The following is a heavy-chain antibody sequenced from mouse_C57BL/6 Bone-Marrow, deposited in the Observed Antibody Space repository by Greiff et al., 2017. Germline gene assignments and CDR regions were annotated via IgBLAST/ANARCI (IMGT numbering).Heavy chain of an antibody. Sequence: VQLQQPGAELVMPGASVKLSCKASGYTFTSYWMHWVKQRPGQGLEWIGEIDPSDSSTNYNQKFKGKSTLTVDKSSSTAYMQLSSLTSEDSAVYYCARGDYDAFAYWGQGTLVTVSA. CDR1: GYTFTSYW. CDR3: ARGDYDAFAY. V-gene: IGHV1-69*01. D-gene: IGHD2-4*01. J-gene: IGHJ3*01. CDR2: IDPSDSST.